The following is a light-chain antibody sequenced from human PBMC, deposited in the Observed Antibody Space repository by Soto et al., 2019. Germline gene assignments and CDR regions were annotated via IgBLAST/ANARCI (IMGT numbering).Light chain of an antibody. CDR3: SSYTSTSTLVV. J-gene: IGLJ2*01. CDR1: SSDVGGYNY. CDR2: EVY. V-gene: IGLV2-14*01. Sequence: QSALTQPASVSGSPGQSITISCTGTSSDVGGYNYVSWYQQHPGKAPKLMIYEVYNRPSGVSSRFSGSKSGNTASLTISGLQAEDEADYYCSSYTSTSTLVVFGGGTKVTVL.